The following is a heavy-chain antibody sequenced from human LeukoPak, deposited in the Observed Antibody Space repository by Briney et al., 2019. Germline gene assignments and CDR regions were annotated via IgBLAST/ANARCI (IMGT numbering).Heavy chain of an antibody. CDR1: GFTFSSYS. D-gene: IGHD3-22*01. CDR2: ISSSSSYI. V-gene: IGHV3-21*01. CDR3: AGYYYDSSGYYYRHFDY. J-gene: IGHJ4*02. Sequence: PGGSLRLSCAASGFTFSSYSMNWVRQAPGKGLEWVSSISSSSSYIYYADSVKGRFTISRANAKTSLYLQMNSLRAEDTAVYYCAGYYYDSSGYYYRHFDYWGQGTLVTVSS.